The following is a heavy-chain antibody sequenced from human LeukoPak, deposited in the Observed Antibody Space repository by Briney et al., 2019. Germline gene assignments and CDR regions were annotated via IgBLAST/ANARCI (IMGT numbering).Heavy chain of an antibody. CDR2: IYYSGST. CDR3: ARLDSGTYSPTDY. D-gene: IGHD3-10*01. CDR1: GGSISSSSYY. V-gene: IGHV4-39*01. J-gene: IGHJ4*02. Sequence: PSETLSLTCTVSGGSISSSSYYWGWIRHPPGKGLEWIGSIYYSGSTYYNPSLQSRVTISVDTSKNQLSLKLSSVTAADTAVYYCARLDSGTYSPTDYWGQGTLVTVSS.